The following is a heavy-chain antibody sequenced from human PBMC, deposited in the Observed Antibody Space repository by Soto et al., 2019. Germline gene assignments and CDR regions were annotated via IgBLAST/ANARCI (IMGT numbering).Heavy chain of an antibody. CDR1: GGTFSSYT. D-gene: IGHD6-13*01. V-gene: IGHV1-69*02. CDR3: ARSSGYSSSWYDY. CDR2: IIPILGIA. J-gene: IGHJ4*02. Sequence: QVQLVQSGAEVKKPGSSVKVSCKASGGTFSSYTISWVRQAPGQGLEWMGRIIPILGIANYAQKFQGRVTITADNSTSTAYMELSSLRSEDTAVYYCARSSGYSSSWYDYWGQGTLVTVSS.